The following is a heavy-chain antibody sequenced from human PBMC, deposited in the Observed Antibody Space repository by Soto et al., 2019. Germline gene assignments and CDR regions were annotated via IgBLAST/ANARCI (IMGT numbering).Heavy chain of an antibody. J-gene: IGHJ4*02. Sequence: GASVKVSCKASGGTFSSYAISWVRQAPGQGLEWMGGIIPIFGTANCAQKFQGRVTITADESTSTAYMELSSLRSEDTAVYYCARDRAVAGTYYFDYWGQGTLVTVSS. CDR3: ARDRAVAGTYYFDY. CDR2: IIPIFGTA. V-gene: IGHV1-69*13. D-gene: IGHD6-19*01. CDR1: GGTFSSYA.